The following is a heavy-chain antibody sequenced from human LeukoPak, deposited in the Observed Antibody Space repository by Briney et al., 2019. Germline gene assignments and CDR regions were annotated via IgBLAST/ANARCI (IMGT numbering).Heavy chain of an antibody. CDR2: ISWNSGSI. CDR3: AKDPDYDILTGYYFDY. V-gene: IGHV3-9*01. Sequence: PGRSLRLSCAASGFTFDDYAMHWVRQAPGKGLEWVSGISWNSGSIGYADSVKGRFTISRNNAENSLYLQMNSLRAEDTALYYCAKDPDYDILTGYYFDYWGQGTLVTVSS. CDR1: GFTFDDYA. J-gene: IGHJ4*02. D-gene: IGHD3-9*01.